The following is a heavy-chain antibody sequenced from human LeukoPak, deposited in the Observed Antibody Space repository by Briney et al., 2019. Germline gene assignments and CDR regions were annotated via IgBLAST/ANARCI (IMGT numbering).Heavy chain of an antibody. CDR2: IRYDGSNK. CDR3: AKDSEYSSGWLVGAFDI. J-gene: IGHJ3*02. D-gene: IGHD6-19*01. V-gene: IGHV3-30*02. Sequence: GGSLRLSCAASGFTFSSYGMHWVRQAPGKGLERVAFIRYDGSNKYYADSVKGRFTISRDNSKNTLYLQMNSLRAEDTAVYYCAKDSEYSSGWLVGAFDIWGQGTMVTVSS. CDR1: GFTFSSYG.